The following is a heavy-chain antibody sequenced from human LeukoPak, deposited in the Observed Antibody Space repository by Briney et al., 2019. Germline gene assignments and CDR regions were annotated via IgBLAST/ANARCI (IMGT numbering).Heavy chain of an antibody. D-gene: IGHD3-10*01. V-gene: IGHV3-21*01. CDR2: ISPSSSSI. J-gene: IGHJ4*02. CDR3: ARRSGSGSYDLDY. Sequence: GGSLRLSCAASGFTFSNCNMNWVRHAPGKGLEWVSSISPSSSSIYYADSVKGRFTISRDNAKNSLYLQMNSLRAEDTAVYYCARRSGSGSYDLDYWGQGTLVTVSS. CDR1: GFTFSNCN.